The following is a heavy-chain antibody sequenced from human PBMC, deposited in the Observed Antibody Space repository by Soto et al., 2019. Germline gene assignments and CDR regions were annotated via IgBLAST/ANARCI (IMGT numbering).Heavy chain of an antibody. D-gene: IGHD4-4*01. CDR3: TSGAGPACEGFWGAYRNAPTCRYLGMDE. CDR2: ISSIGST. CDR1: GGSIRSGDYF. Sequence: PLEIRSLAYTVSGGSIRSGDYFWRWIRQSPGEGLEWIGYISSIGSTYYNPSLKSRVSVSRDTSKNQFSLKLSSVTTTDTAEYSSTSGAGPACEGFWGAYRNAPTCRYLGMDEGGYGTRVT. V-gene: IGHV4-30-4*01. J-gene: IGHJ6*02.